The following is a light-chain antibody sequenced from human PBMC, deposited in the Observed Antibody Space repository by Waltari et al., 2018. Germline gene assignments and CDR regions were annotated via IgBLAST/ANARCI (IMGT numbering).Light chain of an antibody. J-gene: IGLJ2*01. CDR1: IIGSKT. CDR3: QIWDTFTDQVV. V-gene: IGLV3-21*02. CDR2: VDS. Sequence: SYVLTQPPSVSVAPGQTAKISCAGDIIGSKTVHWYQHKSGQAPVMVVYVDSGRPSGVPERFSGPNSGDAATLTISRVEAGDEAAYYCQIWDTFTDQVVFGGGTKLTVL.